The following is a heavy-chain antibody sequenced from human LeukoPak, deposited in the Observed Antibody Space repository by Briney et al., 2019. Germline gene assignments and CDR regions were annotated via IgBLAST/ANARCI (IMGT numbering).Heavy chain of an antibody. D-gene: IGHD3-10*01. CDR1: GFTFSSYW. CDR2: IKQDGGEK. V-gene: IGHV3-7*02. J-gene: IGHJ6*02. CDR3: ASYGSGSYYYYYGMDV. Sequence: GGSLRLSCAASGFTFSSYWMSWVRQAPGKGLEWVANIKQDGGEKYYVDSVKGRFTISRDNAKNSLYLQMNSLRAEDTAVYYCASYGSGSYYYYYGMDVWGQGTTVTVSS.